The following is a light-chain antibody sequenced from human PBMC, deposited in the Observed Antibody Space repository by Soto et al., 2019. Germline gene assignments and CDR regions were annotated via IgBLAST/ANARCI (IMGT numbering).Light chain of an antibody. Sequence: ELVLAQSPGTVSLSAGERVTLSCRASQSVSSSYLAWYQQKPGQAPRLLIYGASSRATGIPDRFSGSGSGTDFTLTISRLEPEDFAVYYCQQYGSSLTWTFGQGTKVDIK. J-gene: IGKJ1*01. CDR3: QQYGSSLTWT. CDR1: QSVSSSY. V-gene: IGKV3-20*01. CDR2: GAS.